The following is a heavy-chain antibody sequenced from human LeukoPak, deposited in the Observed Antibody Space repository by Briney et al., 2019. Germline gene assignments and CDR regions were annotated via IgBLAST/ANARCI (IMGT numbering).Heavy chain of an antibody. CDR1: GFTFSTYA. Sequence: GGSLRLSCAASGFTFSTYAMSWVRQAPGKGLEWVSAISGSGDNTYFADSVNGRFTISRDNSKNTLYLQMNSLRAEDTAIYYCAKHYGDNISSRYFDNWGQGTLVTVSS. J-gene: IGHJ4*02. D-gene: IGHD6-6*01. CDR2: ISGSGDNT. CDR3: AKHYGDNISSRYFDN. V-gene: IGHV3-23*01.